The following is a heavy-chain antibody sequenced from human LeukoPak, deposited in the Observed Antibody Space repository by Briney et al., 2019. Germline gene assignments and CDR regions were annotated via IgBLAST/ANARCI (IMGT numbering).Heavy chain of an antibody. CDR1: GGSISREY. V-gene: IGHV4-4*09. D-gene: IGHD4-11*01. Sequence: SETRSLTCSVSGGSISREYWSWIRQPPGKGVEWIGYIYTSGSTNYNPSLKSRVTISVDTSKNQFFLKLGSVTAADTAVYYCARLNVGNYIPLGGFDPWGQGTLVTVSS. CDR3: ARLNVGNYIPLGGFDP. CDR2: IYTSGST. J-gene: IGHJ5*02.